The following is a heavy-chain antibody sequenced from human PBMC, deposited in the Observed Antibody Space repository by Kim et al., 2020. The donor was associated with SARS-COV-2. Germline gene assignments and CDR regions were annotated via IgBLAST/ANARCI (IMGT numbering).Heavy chain of an antibody. J-gene: IGHJ5*02. V-gene: IGHV1-2*02. D-gene: IGHD3-22*01. Sequence: ASVKVSCKASAYTFTGYYMHWVRQAPGQGLEWMGWINPNSGGTNYAQKFQGRVTMTRDTSISTAYMELSRLRSDDTAVYYCARGTYYYDSSGYYYDRVVGWFDPWGQGTLVTVSS. CDR1: AYTFTGYY. CDR3: ARGTYYYDSSGYYYDRVVGWFDP. CDR2: INPNSGGT.